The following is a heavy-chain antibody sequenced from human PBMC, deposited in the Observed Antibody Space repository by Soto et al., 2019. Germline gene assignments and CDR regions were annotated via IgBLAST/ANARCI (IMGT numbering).Heavy chain of an antibody. CDR1: GGTFSSYA. J-gene: IGHJ6*02. D-gene: IGHD2-2*01. CDR3: ARSQGSSTSLEIYYYYYYGMDV. Sequence: QVQLVQSGAEVKKPGSSVKVSCTASGGTFSSYAISWVRQAPGQGLEWMGGIIPISDTTNYAQKFQGRVTITADESTSTAYMGLSSLRSEDTAVYYCARSQGSSTSLEIYYYYYYGMDVWGQGTTVTVSS. CDR2: IIPISDTT. V-gene: IGHV1-69*01.